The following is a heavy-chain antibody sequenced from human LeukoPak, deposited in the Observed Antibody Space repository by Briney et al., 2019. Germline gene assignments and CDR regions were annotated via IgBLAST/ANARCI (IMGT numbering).Heavy chain of an antibody. Sequence: GGSLRLSCAASGFTFSNYGMHWVRQAPGKGLEWVAVISYDGSNKYYADSVKGRFTISRDNSKNTLYLQMNSLRAEDTAAYYCAKDDSGSYYPYYYYMDVWGKGTTVTISS. J-gene: IGHJ6*03. CDR2: ISYDGSNK. CDR3: AKDDSGSYYPYYYYMDV. CDR1: GFTFSNYG. D-gene: IGHD1-26*01. V-gene: IGHV3-30*18.